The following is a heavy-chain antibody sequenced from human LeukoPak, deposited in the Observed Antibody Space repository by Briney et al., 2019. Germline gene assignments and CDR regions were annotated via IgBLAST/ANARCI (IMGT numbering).Heavy chain of an antibody. D-gene: IGHD3-22*01. J-gene: IGHJ4*02. CDR1: GYTFTSYD. CDR2: MNPNSGNT. CDR3: ARDGYYFYDSSGKNSPPDF. Sequence: ASVKVSCKASGYTFTSYDINWVRQATGQGLEWMGWMNPNSGNTGYAQKFQGRVTITRNTSISTAYMELSGLTSDDTAVYYCARDGYYFYDSSGKNSPPDFWGQGTLVTVSS. V-gene: IGHV1-8*01.